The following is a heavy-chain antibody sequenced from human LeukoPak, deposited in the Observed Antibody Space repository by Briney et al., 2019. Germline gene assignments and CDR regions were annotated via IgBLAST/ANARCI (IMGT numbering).Heavy chain of an antibody. CDR2: ISYGGSNK. D-gene: IGHD4-17*01. Sequence: GGSLRLSCAASGFTFSSYAMHWVRQAPGKGLEWVAVISYGGSNKYYADSVKGRFTISRDNSKNTLYLQMNSLRAEDTAVYYCARSDYGDYVLDDWGQGTLVTVSS. CDR3: ARSDYGDYVLDD. V-gene: IGHV3-30*04. J-gene: IGHJ4*02. CDR1: GFTFSSYA.